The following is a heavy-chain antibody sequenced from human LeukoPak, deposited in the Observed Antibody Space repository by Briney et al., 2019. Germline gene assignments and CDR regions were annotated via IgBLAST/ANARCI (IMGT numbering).Heavy chain of an antibody. D-gene: IGHD6-13*01. J-gene: IGHJ4*02. Sequence: PGGSLRLSCAASGFTFSSYAMSWVRQAPGKGLEWASAISGSGGSTYYADSVKGRFTISRDNSKNTLYLQMNSLRAEDTAVYYCAKLRMIAAAGTGVDYWGQGTLVTVSS. V-gene: IGHV3-23*01. CDR1: GFTFSSYA. CDR3: AKLRMIAAAGTGVDY. CDR2: ISGSGGST.